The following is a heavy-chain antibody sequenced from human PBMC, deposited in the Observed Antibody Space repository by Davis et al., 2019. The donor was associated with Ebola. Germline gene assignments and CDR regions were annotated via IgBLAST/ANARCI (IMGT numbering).Heavy chain of an antibody. CDR3: ARETRYCSGDRCTHLYGMGV. CDR1: GGSISGYY. CDR2: INQNGLT. J-gene: IGHJ6*02. Sequence: MPSETLSLTCEVYGGSISGYYWNWIRQTPGKGLEWLGDINQNGLTNYNSSLKSRVTITVDPSKNQFSLRLTSVTAADTAVHHCARETRYCSGDRCTHLYGMGVWGQGTTVTVSS. D-gene: IGHD2-15*01. V-gene: IGHV4-34*01.